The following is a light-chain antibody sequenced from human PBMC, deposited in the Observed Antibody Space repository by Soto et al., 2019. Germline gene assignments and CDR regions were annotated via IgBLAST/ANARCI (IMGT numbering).Light chain of an antibody. J-gene: IGKJ1*01. Sequence: DIPMTQSPSTLSASVGDRVTITCRASQSISSWLAWYQQKPGKAPKLLIYDDSSLESGVPSRFSGSGSETEFTLTISSRQPDDFATYYCQQYNSYPWTWGQGTNVDIK. CDR1: QSISSW. V-gene: IGKV1-5*01. CDR2: DDS. CDR3: QQYNSYPWT.